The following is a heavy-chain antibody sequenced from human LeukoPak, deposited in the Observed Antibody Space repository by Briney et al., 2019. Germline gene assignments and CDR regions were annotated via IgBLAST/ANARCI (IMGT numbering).Heavy chain of an antibody. D-gene: IGHD2-2*02. CDR1: GGSISSGSYY. J-gene: IGHJ6*02. CDR3: ARAPDCSSTSCYTYHYGMDV. CDR2: IYTSGST. V-gene: IGHV4-61*02. Sequence: PSETLSLTCTVSGGSISSGSYYWSWIRQPAGKGLEWIGRIYTSGSTNYNPSLKSRVTISVDTSKNQFPLKLSSVTAADTAVYYCARAPDCSSTSCYTYHYGMDVWGQGTTVTVSS.